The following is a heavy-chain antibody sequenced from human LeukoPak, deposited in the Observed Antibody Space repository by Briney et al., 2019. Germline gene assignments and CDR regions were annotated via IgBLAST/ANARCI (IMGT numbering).Heavy chain of an antibody. D-gene: IGHD3-10*01. CDR3: ASYRGSSGYYYMDV. CDR1: GYTFTAYY. J-gene: IGHJ6*03. Sequence: ASVKVSCKASGYTFTAYYMHWVRQAPGQGLEWMGWINPNSGDTNYAQKFQGRVTMTRDTTTSTAYMELSSLRSDDTAVYYCASYRGSSGYYYMDVWGKGTTVTVSS. CDR2: INPNSGDT. V-gene: IGHV1-2*02.